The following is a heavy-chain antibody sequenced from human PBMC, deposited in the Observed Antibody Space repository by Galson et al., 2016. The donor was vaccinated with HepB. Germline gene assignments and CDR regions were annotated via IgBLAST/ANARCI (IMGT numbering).Heavy chain of an antibody. J-gene: IGHJ6*02. CDR1: GVSISSSSNY. CDR3: ERHLRGGYGMDV. Sequence: SETLSLTCTVSGVSISSSSNYWGCIRQPPGKGLEWIGRISYSGSTYYNPSPKSRVTISVDTSKNQFSLKLSSETAADTAVYYCERHLRGGYGMDVWGQGTTVTVSS. V-gene: IGHV4-39*01. D-gene: IGHD3-10*01. CDR2: ISYSGST.